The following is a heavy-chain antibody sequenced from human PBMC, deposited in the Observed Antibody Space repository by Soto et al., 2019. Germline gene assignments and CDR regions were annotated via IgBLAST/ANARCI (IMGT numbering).Heavy chain of an antibody. V-gene: IGHV1-69*01. CDR2: IIPIFGTA. Sequence: QVQLVQSGAEVKNPGSSVKVSCKASGGTFSSYAISWVRQAPGQGLEWMGGIIPIFGTANYAQKFQGRVTIDADESTSVAYMELGSMRSEATAVYYCASSSGYDPYRNCMDVWGQGTTVTVSS. CDR3: ASSSGYDPYRNCMDV. D-gene: IGHD5-12*01. J-gene: IGHJ6*02. CDR1: GGTFSSYA.